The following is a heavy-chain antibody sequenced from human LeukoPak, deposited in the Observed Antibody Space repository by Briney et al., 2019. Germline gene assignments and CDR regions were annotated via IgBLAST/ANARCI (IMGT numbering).Heavy chain of an antibody. Sequence: SVKVSCKASGGTFSSYAISWVRQAPGQGLEWMGGIIPIFGTANYAQKFQGRVTITADESTSTAYMELSSLRSENTAVYYCARGLRGYSGYDYNYYYGMDVWGQGTTVTVSS. CDR3: ARGLRGYSGYDYNYYYGMDV. CDR1: GGTFSSYA. V-gene: IGHV1-69*13. CDR2: IIPIFGTA. D-gene: IGHD5-12*01. J-gene: IGHJ6*02.